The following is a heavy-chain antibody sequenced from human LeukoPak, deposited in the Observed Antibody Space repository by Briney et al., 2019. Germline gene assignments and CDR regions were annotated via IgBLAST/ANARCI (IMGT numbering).Heavy chain of an antibody. CDR2: VSDSGSST. J-gene: IGHJ4*02. D-gene: IGHD2-15*01. CDR3: ARGYCSGGICYFDY. CDR1: GFTFSSYA. Sequence: PGGSLRLSCAASGFTFSSYAMSWVRQALGKGLEWVSAVSDSGSSTYYADSVKGRSTISRDNSKNTLYLQMDSLRAEDTAVYYCARGYCSGGICYFDYWGQGTPVTVSS. V-gene: IGHV3-23*01.